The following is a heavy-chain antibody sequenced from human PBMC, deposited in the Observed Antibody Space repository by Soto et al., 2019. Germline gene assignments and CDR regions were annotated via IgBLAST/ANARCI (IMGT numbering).Heavy chain of an antibody. D-gene: IGHD5-18*01. Sequence: SETLSLTCAVSGGSISSSNWWSWVRQPPGKGLEWIGEIYHSGSTNYNPSLKSRVTISIDRSNDQFSLNLKSVTAADTAVYYCARERGGYGLFDSWGQGTLVTVSS. V-gene: IGHV4-4*02. CDR2: IYHSGST. CDR1: GGSISSSNW. CDR3: ARERGGYGLFDS. J-gene: IGHJ4*02.